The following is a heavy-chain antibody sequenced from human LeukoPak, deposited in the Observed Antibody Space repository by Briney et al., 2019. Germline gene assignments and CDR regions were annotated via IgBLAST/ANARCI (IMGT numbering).Heavy chain of an antibody. D-gene: IGHD4-23*01. V-gene: IGHV1-2*06. Sequence: ASVKVSCKASGYTFTGYYMHWVRQAPGQGLEWMGRINPNNGGTNYAQKFQGRVTMTRDTSISTAYMGLSRLRSDDTAVYYCAREKGGLMVVTPEDWFDPWGQGTLVTVSS. CDR2: INPNNGGT. J-gene: IGHJ5*02. CDR3: AREKGGLMVVTPEDWFDP. CDR1: GYTFTGYY.